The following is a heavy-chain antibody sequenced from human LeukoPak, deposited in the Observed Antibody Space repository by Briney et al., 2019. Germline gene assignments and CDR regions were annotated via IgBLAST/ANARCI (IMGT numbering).Heavy chain of an antibody. CDR2: ISYDGSNK. D-gene: IGHD6-19*01. CDR3: ARGRRQWLVRLAVYYFDY. V-gene: IGHV3-30*03. CDR1: GFTFSSYG. J-gene: IGHJ4*02. Sequence: PGGSLRLSCAASGFTFSSYGMHWVRQAPGKGLEWVAVISYDGSNKYYADSVKGRFTISRDNSKNTLYLQMNSLRAEDTAVYYCARGRRQWLVRLAVYYFDYWGQGTLVTVSS.